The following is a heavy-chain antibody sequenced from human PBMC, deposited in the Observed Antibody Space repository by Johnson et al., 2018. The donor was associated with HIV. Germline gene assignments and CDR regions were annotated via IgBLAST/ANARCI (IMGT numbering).Heavy chain of an antibody. CDR2: IYSGGST. J-gene: IGHJ3*02. Sequence: VQVVESGGGLVKPGGSLRLSCVASGFTFSDYYMSWIRQAPGKGLEWVSVIYSGGSTYYADSVKGRFTISRDNSKNTLYLQMNSLRAEDTAVYYCAREDLYGAGPDALDIWGQGTMVTVSS. CDR3: AREDLYGAGPDALDI. V-gene: IGHV3-66*01. D-gene: IGHD4-17*01. CDR1: GFTFSDYY.